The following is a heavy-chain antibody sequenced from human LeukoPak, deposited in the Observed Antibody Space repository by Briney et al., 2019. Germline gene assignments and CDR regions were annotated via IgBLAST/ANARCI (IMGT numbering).Heavy chain of an antibody. CDR1: GYTFTSYG. CDR2: ISAYNGNT. V-gene: IGHV1-18*01. J-gene: IGHJ4*02. CDR3: ARDRLPMIVEPYYFDY. D-gene: IGHD3-22*01. Sequence: ASVKVSCKASGYTFTSYGISWVRQAPGQGLEWMGWISAYNGNTNYAQKLQGRVTMTTDTSTSTAYMELRSLRSDDTAVYYCARDRLPMIVEPYYFDYWGQGTLVTVSS.